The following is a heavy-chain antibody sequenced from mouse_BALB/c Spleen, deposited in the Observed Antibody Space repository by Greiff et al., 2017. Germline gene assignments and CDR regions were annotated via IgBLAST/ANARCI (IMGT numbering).Heavy chain of an antibody. J-gene: IGHJ4*01. Sequence: EVMLVESGGDLVKPGGSLKLSCAASGFTFSSYGMSWVRQTPDKRLELVATINSNGGSTYYPDSVKGRFTISRDNAKNTLYLQVSSLKSEDTAMYYCASSRVKAMDYWGQGTSVTVSS. CDR2: INSNGGST. D-gene: IGHD3-1*01. CDR1: GFTFSSYG. V-gene: IGHV5-6-3*01. CDR3: ASSRVKAMDY.